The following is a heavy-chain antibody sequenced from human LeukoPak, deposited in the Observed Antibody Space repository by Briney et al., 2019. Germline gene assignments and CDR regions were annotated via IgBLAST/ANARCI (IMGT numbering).Heavy chain of an antibody. CDR2: IYYSGST. CDR3: ARLVLTSLGSSSVKGFDY. D-gene: IGHD6-6*01. V-gene: IGHV4-59*01. Sequence: PSETLSLTCTVSGGSISSYYWSWIRQPPGKGLEWIGYIYYSGSTNYNPSLKSRVTISVDTSKNQFSLKLSSVTAADTAVYYCARLVLTSLGSSSVKGFDYWGQGTLVTVSS. J-gene: IGHJ4*02. CDR1: GGSISSYY.